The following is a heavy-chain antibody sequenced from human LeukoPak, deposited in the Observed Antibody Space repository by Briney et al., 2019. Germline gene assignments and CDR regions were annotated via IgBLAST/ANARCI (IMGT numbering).Heavy chain of an antibody. CDR3: ARLIFSGSFRTDYFDY. V-gene: IGHV4-59*08. J-gene: IGHJ4*02. Sequence: PSETLSLTCTVSGGSISSYYWSWIRQPPGKGLEWMGYIYYTGSTNYNPSLKSRVTISVDASKNQFSLKLSSVTAADTAVYYCARLIFSGSFRTDYFDYWGQGILVIVSS. CDR2: IYYTGST. D-gene: IGHD1-26*01. CDR1: GGSISSYY.